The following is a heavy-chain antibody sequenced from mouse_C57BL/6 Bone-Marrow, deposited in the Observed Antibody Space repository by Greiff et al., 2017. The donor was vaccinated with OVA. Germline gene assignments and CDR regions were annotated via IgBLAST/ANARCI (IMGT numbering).Heavy chain of an antibody. V-gene: IGHV6-3*01. CDR3: TGDWGFAY. D-gene: IGHD4-1*01. CDR1: GFTFSNYW. CDR2: IRLKSDNYAT. Sequence: EVKLMESGGGLVQPGGSMKLSCVASGFTFSNYWMNWVRQSPEKGLEWVAQIRLKSDNYATHYAESVKGRFTISRDDSKSSVYLQMNNLRAEDTGIYYCTGDWGFAYWGQGTLVTVSA. J-gene: IGHJ3*01.